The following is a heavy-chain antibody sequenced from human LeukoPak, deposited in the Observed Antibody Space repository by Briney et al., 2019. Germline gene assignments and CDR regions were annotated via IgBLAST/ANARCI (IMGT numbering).Heavy chain of an antibody. CDR1: GFTVSSNY. CDR2: IYSGGSA. V-gene: IGHV3-53*01. J-gene: IGHJ4*02. Sequence: PGGSLRLSCAASGFTVSSNYMSWVRQAPGKGLEWVSVIYSGGSAYYADSVKGRFTISRDNSKNTLYLQMNSLRAEDTAVYYCASPYYYDSSGYYYWGQGTLVTVSS. CDR3: ASPYYYDSSGYYY. D-gene: IGHD3-22*01.